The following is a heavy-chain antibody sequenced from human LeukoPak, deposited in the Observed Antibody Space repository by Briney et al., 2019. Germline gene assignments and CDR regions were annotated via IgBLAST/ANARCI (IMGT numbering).Heavy chain of an antibody. CDR3: ARGPNSGYSYGFKPAAFDY. CDR1: GGSISSGGYS. D-gene: IGHD5-18*01. J-gene: IGHJ4*02. CDR2: IYHSGST. V-gene: IGHV4-30-2*01. Sequence: SETLSLTCAVSGGSISSGGYSWSWIRQPPGKGLEWIGYIYHSGSTYYNPSLKSRVTISVDRSKNQFSLKLSSVTAADTAVYYCARGPNSGYSYGFKPAAFDYWGQGTLVTVSS.